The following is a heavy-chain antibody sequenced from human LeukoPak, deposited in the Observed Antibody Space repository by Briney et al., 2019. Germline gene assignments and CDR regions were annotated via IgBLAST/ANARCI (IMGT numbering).Heavy chain of an antibody. D-gene: IGHD3-3*01. Sequence: GGSLRLSCAASGFTFSSYAMSWVRQAPGKGLEWVSAISGSGGSTYYAGSVKGRFTISRDNSKNTLYLQMNSLRAEDTAVYYCAKDSSDFWSGYFNYYYYGMDVWGQGTTVTVSS. CDR3: AKDSSDFWSGYFNYYYYGMDV. V-gene: IGHV3-23*01. J-gene: IGHJ6*02. CDR2: ISGSGGST. CDR1: GFTFSSYA.